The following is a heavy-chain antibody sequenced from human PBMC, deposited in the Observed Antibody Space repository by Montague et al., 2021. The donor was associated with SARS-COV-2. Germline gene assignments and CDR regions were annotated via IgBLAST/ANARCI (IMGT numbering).Heavy chain of an antibody. CDR3: ARSESPSYSSSPFDY. CDR2: IYYSGST. Sequence: TLSLTCIVSGGSISSGGYYWSWIRQHPGKGLEWIGYIYYSGSTYYNPSLKSRLSISLDTSKNHFSLRLSSVTAADTAVYYCARSESPSYSSSPFDYWGKGTLVTVS. CDR1: GGSISSGGYY. V-gene: IGHV4-31*03. J-gene: IGHJ4*02. D-gene: IGHD6-13*01.